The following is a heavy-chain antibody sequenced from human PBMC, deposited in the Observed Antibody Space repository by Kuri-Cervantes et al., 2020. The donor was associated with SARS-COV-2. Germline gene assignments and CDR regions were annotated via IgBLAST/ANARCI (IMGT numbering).Heavy chain of an antibody. CDR2: ISGGSSQI. D-gene: IGHD6-13*01. CDR3: ATLEVAAVPFDY. J-gene: IGHJ4*02. Sequence: GESLKIPCAASGFTFSSYWMSWVHQAPGKGLEWVSSISGGSSQIYYADSVKGRFTISRDNAKNSLYLQMNSLRAEGTAVYYCATLEVAAVPFDYWGQGTLVTVSS. CDR1: GFTFSSYW. V-gene: IGHV3-21*01.